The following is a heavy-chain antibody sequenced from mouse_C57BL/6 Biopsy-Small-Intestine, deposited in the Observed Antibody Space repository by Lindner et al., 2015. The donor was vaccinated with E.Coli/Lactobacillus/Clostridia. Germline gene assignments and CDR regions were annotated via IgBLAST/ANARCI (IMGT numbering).Heavy chain of an antibody. CDR2: INPYNGDT. CDR1: GYSFTSYV. J-gene: IGHJ2*01. V-gene: IGHV1-14*01. CDR3: AGGGWLLRDYFDY. Sequence: VQLQESGPELVKPGASVKMSCKASGYSFTSYVMHWVKQKPGQGLEWIGYINPYNGDTKYSEKFKGKATLTSDKSSSTAYMEFSSLTSEDSAVYYCAGGGWLLRDYFDYWGQGTTLTVSS. D-gene: IGHD2-3*01.